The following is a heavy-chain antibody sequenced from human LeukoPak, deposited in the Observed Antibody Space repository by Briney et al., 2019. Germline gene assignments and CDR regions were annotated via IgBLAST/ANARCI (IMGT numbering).Heavy chain of an antibody. Sequence: PSETLSLTCTVSGASISSYYWSWIRQPAGKGLEWIGHIYTTGSTDYNPSLKSRVTMSLDTSKNQFSLKLNSVTAADTAVYYCARGPREYCSGGSCYYAFDIWGQGTMVTVSS. V-gene: IGHV4-4*07. CDR1: GASISSYY. J-gene: IGHJ3*02. D-gene: IGHD2-15*01. CDR2: IYTTGST. CDR3: ARGPREYCSGGSCYYAFDI.